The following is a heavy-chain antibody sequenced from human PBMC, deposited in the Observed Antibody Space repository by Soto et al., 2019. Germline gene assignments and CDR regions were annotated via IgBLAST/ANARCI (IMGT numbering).Heavy chain of an antibody. J-gene: IGHJ4*02. V-gene: IGHV4-34*01. D-gene: IGHD5-12*01. CDR2: INHSGST. Sequence: PSETLSLTCAVYGGSFSGYYWSWIRQPPGKGLEWIGEINHSGSTNYNPSLKSRVTISVDTSKNQFSLKLSSVTAADTAVYYCARGRRVDTIYYWGQGTLVTVSS. CDR1: GGSFSGYY. CDR3: ARGRRVDTIYY.